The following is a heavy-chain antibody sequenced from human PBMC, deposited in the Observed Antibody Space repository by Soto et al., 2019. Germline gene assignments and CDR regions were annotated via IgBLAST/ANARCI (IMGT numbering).Heavy chain of an antibody. J-gene: IGHJ4*02. CDR3: ARGRGIQLWLGFDY. V-gene: IGHV1-69*13. Sequence: ASVKVSCKASGGTFSSYAISWVRQAPGQGLEWMGGIIPIFGTANYAQKFQGRVTITADESTSTAYMELSSLRSEDTAVYYCARGRGIQLWLGFDYWGQGTLVTVSS. CDR1: GGTFSSYA. D-gene: IGHD5-18*01. CDR2: IIPIFGTA.